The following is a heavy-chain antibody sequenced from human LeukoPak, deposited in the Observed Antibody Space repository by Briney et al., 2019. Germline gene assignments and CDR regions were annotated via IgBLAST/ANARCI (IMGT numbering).Heavy chain of an antibody. CDR2: ISYDGSNK. Sequence: GGSLRLSCAASGFTFSSYAMHWVRQAPGKGLEWVAVISYDGSNKYYADSVKGRFTISRDNSKNTLYLQMNSLRAEDTAVYYCARDRRPGNYFDYWGQGTLVTVSS. V-gene: IGHV3-30*04. CDR3: ARDRRPGNYFDY. J-gene: IGHJ4*02. CDR1: GFTFSSYA. D-gene: IGHD1-14*01.